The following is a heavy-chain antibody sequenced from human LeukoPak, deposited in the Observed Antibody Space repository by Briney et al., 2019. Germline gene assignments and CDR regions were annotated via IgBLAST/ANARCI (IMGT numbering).Heavy chain of an antibody. CDR3: ARGPTTYCSSTSCYVWFDP. CDR1: GYTFTGYY. Sequence: ASVKVSCKASGYTFTGYYMYWVRQAPGQGLEWMGWINPNSGGTSYAQKFQGRVTMTRDTSISPAYMELSRLRSGDTAVYYCARGPTTYCSSTSCYVWFDPWGQGTLVTVSS. J-gene: IGHJ5*02. CDR2: INPNSGGT. D-gene: IGHD2-2*01. V-gene: IGHV1-2*02.